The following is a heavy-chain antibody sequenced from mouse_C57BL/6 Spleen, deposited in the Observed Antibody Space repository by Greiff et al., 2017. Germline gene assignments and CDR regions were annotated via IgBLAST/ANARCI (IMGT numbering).Heavy chain of an antibody. D-gene: IGHD1-1*01. CDR2: IDPSDSYT. V-gene: IGHV1-69*01. J-gene: IGHJ2*01. CDR1: GYTFTSYW. CDR3: ARTHYYGSRPNYFDY. Sequence: QVQLQQPGAELVMPGASVTLSCKASGYTFTSYWMHWVKQRPGQGLEWIGEIDPSDSYTNYNQKFKGKSTLTVDTSSSTAYMQLSSLTSEDSAVXYCARTHYYGSRPNYFDYWGQGTTLTVSS.